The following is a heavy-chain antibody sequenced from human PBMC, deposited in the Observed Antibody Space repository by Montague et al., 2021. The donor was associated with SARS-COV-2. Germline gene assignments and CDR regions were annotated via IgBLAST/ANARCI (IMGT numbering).Heavy chain of an antibody. CDR2: IHHGGST. CDR3: ARLGDGVVPSPILGVGSYYSYYYMDV. CDR1: GGSFSTYS. J-gene: IGHJ6*03. Sequence: SETLSLTCAVHGGSFSTYSWNWIRQPPGKGLEWIGEIHHGGSTNYNPSFKSRVTISADTSKNQFSLKLTSVAAADTAVYYCARLGDGVVPSPILGVGSYYSYYYMDVWGKGTTVTVSS. D-gene: IGHD3-10*01. V-gene: IGHV4-34*01.